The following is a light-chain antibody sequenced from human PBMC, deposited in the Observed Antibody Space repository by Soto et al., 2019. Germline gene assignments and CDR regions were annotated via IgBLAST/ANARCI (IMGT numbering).Light chain of an antibody. CDR1: QRVSSY. V-gene: IGKV3-11*01. CDR2: DAS. J-gene: IGKJ2*01. Sequence: EIVLTQSPATLSLSPGERATLSCRASQRVSSYLAWYQQKPGQAPRLLIYDASARATGIPARFSGSGAGTEFALTISSLEPEDVAVYYCQQRRNLPGTFGQGTKLEIK. CDR3: QQRRNLPGT.